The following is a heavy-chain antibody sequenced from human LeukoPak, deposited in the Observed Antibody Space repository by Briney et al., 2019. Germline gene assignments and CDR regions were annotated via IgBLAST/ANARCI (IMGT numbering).Heavy chain of an antibody. D-gene: IGHD5-12*01. CDR2: TYYRSKWYN. J-gene: IGHJ6*02. CDR3: ARGGWEYSGYEPGDYYYGMDV. Sequence: SQTLSLTCAISGDSVSSNSAAWNWIRQSPSRGLEWLGRTYYRSKWYNDYAVSVKSRITINPDTSKNQFSLQLNSVTPEDTAVYYCARGGWEYSGYEPGDYYYGMDVWGQGTTVTVSS. V-gene: IGHV6-1*01. CDR1: GDSVSSNSAA.